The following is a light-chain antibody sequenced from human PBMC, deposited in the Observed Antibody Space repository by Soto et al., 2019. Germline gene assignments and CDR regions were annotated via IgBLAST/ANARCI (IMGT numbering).Light chain of an antibody. V-gene: IGKV1-5*03. J-gene: IGKJ1*01. Sequence: DIQMTQSPSTLSASVGDRVTITCRASQSISSWLAWYQQKPGKAPKLLIYKASSLESGVPSRFSGSGSSTEFNLTISGLQPDDFATYYCQQYKSYWTFGQGAKVEIK. CDR1: QSISSW. CDR2: KAS. CDR3: QQYKSYWT.